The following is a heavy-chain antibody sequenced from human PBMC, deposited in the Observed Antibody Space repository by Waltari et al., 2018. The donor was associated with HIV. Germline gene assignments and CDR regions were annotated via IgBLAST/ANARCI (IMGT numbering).Heavy chain of an antibody. CDR3: ARDPLVEHRGILDY. CDR2: IKQDGSEK. J-gene: IGHJ4*02. Sequence: EVQLGESGGGLVQPGGSLRLSCAASGFTFSSYRMSWVRQAPGTGLEWVANIKQDGSEKYYVYSVKGRFTISRDNAKNSLYLQMNSLRAEDTAVYYCARDPLVEHRGILDYWGQGTLVTVSS. V-gene: IGHV3-7*01. CDR1: GFTFSSYR. D-gene: IGHD1-1*01.